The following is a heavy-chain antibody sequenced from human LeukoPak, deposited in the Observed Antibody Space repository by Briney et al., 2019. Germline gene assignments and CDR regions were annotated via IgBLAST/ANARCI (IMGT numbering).Heavy chain of an antibody. V-gene: IGHV3-23*01. CDR1: GFTFSTYA. CDR2: ISGSGGST. Sequence: GGPLRLSCAASGFTFSTYAISWVRQAPGKGPEWVSGISGSGGSTYYADSAKGRFTISRDNSKNTLYLQMNSLRAEDTAVYYCAKSPRVLTSHFDYWGQGTLVTVSS. J-gene: IGHJ4*02. D-gene: IGHD2-8*01. CDR3: AKSPRVLTSHFDY.